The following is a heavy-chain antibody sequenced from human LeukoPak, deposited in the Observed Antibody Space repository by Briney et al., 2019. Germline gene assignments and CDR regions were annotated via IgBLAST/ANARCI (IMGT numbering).Heavy chain of an antibody. CDR2: IYYSGST. J-gene: IGHJ5*02. V-gene: IGHV4-39*01. CDR1: GGSISSSSYY. D-gene: IGHD3-16*01. Sequence: SETLSLTFTVSGGSISSSSYYWGWIRQPPGKGLEWIGSIYYSGSTYYNPSLKSRVTISVDTSKNQFSLKLSSVTAADTAVYYCARFLRIRALRGKEFDPWGQGTLVTVSS. CDR3: ARFLRIRALRGKEFDP.